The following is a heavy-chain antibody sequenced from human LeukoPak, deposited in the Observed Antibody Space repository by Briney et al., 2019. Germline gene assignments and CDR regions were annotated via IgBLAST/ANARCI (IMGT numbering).Heavy chain of an antibody. D-gene: IGHD2-15*01. CDR1: GLTFSSYA. V-gene: IGHV3-30-3*01. CDR2: ISYDGSNK. Sequence: GGSLRLSCAASGLTFSSYAMHWVRQAPGKGLEWVALISYDGSNKYYADSVKGRCTISRDNSKNTLYLQMNSLRAEDTAVYYCARGYCSGGSCYDYWGQGTLVTVSS. CDR3: ARGYCSGGSCYDY. J-gene: IGHJ4*02.